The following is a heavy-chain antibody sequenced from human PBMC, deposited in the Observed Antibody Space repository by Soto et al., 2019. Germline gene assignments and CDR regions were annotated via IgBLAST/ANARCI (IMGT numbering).Heavy chain of an antibody. V-gene: IGHV4-30-2*01. Sequence: QLQLQESGSGLVKPSETLSLTCAVSGGSITSDYYAWSWIRQPPGKALEWIGYIYDSGTAYYNPTIQSRVSMSVDISKNQFSLKLTSVTAADTAVYFFAREMGGTYLDHWGRGALVTVSS. J-gene: IGHJ4*02. CDR3: AREMGGTYLDH. CDR1: GGSITSDYYA. D-gene: IGHD1-26*01. CDR2: IYDSGTA.